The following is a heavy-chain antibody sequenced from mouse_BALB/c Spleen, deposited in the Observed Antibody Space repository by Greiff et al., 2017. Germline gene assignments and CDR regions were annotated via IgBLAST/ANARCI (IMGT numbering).Heavy chain of an antibody. D-gene: IGHD4-1*01. V-gene: IGHV1-18*01. CDR1: GYTFTDYN. J-gene: IGHJ4*01. CDR2: INPNNGGT. Sequence: EVQLQQSGPELVKPGASVKIPCKASGYTFTDYNMDWVKQSHGKSLEWIGDINPNNGGTIYNQKFKGKATLTVDKSSSTAYMELRSLTSEDTAVYYCARRLGRKVYYAMDYWGQGTSVTVSS. CDR3: ARRLGRKVYYAMDY.